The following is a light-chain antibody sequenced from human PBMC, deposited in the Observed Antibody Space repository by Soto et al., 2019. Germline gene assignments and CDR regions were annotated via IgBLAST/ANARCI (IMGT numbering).Light chain of an antibody. V-gene: IGKV3-20*01. CDR2: GVS. CDR3: QQYDGSVWT. J-gene: IGKJ1*01. CDR1: QSVSSTS. Sequence: EIVLTQSPGTLSLSPGERATLSCRASQSVSSTSLAWYQQKPGQAPRLLMYGVSSRATGIPDRFSGSGSGTDFTLTINRLEPEDFAVYFCQQYDGSVWTFGQGTKVEIK.